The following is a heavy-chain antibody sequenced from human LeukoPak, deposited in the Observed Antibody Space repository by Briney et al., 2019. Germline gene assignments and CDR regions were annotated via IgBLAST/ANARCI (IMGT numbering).Heavy chain of an antibody. CDR3: ARRYCSSTSCPLDY. Sequence: PGGSLRLSCAASGFTFDSYEMNWVRQAPGKGLEWVSDISSSGSTMYYADSVRGRLTISRENAKNLLYLEVNSLRADDTAVYYCARRYCSSTSCPLDYWGQGTLVIVSS. V-gene: IGHV3-48*03. CDR2: ISSSGSTM. J-gene: IGHJ4*02. D-gene: IGHD2-2*01. CDR1: GFTFDSYE.